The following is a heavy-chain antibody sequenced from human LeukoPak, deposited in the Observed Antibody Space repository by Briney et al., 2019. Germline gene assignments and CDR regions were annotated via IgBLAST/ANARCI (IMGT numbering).Heavy chain of an antibody. CDR2: ISATGGTI. CDR3: ASSLDQYNDFWSAFDY. J-gene: IGHJ4*02. V-gene: IGHV3-48*04. D-gene: IGHD3-3*01. Sequence: GGSLRLSCAASGFTFSSNGMNWVRQAPWKGLEWVSYISATGGTIYYADSVKGRFTISRDNAKNSLYLQMNSLRAEDTAVYYCASSLDQYNDFWSAFDYWGQGTLVTVSS. CDR1: GFTFSSNG.